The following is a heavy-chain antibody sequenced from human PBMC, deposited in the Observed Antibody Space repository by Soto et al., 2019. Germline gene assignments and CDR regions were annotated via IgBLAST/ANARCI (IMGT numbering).Heavy chain of an antibody. J-gene: IGHJ5*02. V-gene: IGHV1-18*01. Sequence: QVQLVQSGGEVKRPGASVKVSCKTSGYTFTNYGITWVRQAPGQPLEWLGWISLYSDSTNYAQKFQGRVSMTTDTDTTAATIELRMRSSEDTDVSNCERAGPRAADCFGAWGQGTLVTVSS. CDR1: GYTFTNYG. CDR3: ERAGPRAADCFGA. CDR2: ISLYSDST. D-gene: IGHD2-21*01.